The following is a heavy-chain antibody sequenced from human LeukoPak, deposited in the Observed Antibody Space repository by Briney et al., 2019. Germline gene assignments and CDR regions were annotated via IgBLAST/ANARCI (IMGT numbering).Heavy chain of an antibody. V-gene: IGHV3-30*18. CDR1: GFTFSSYG. D-gene: IGHD1-26*01. Sequence: PGRSLRLSCAASGFTFSSYGMHWVRQAPGKGLEWVAVISYDGSNKYYADSVKGRFTISRDNSKNTLYLQMNSLRAEDTAVYYCAKGLSGSPVDWGQGTLVTVSS. CDR2: ISYDGSNK. CDR3: AKGLSGSPVD. J-gene: IGHJ4*02.